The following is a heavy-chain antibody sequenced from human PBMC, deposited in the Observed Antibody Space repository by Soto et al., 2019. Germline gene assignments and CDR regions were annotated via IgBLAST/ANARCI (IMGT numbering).Heavy chain of an antibody. CDR2: INHSGFT. J-gene: IGHJ4*02. D-gene: IGHD1-26*01. CDR1: DGSLRGHY. Sequence: SETLSLTCGVSDGSLRGHYWSWVRQPPGKGLEWIAEINHSGFTNYNPSFKSRVTISRDTSTNQISLNMTSVTAADSAVYYCARAGVRQGATLFDFWGQGTLVTVSS. CDR3: ARAGVRQGATLFDF. V-gene: IGHV4-34*01.